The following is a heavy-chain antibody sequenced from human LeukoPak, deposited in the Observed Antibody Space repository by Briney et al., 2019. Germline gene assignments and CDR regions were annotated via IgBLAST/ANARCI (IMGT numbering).Heavy chain of an antibody. V-gene: IGHV1-69*01. CDR2: IIPIFGTA. J-gene: IGHJ4*02. Sequence: SVKVSCKASGGTFSNYAISWVRQAPGQGLEWMGGIIPIFGTANCAQKFQGRVTITADESTSTAYMELSSLRSEDTAVYYCAREYCGGDCFGRYYFDYWGQGTLVTVSS. D-gene: IGHD2-21*02. CDR1: GGTFSNYA. CDR3: AREYCGGDCFGRYYFDY.